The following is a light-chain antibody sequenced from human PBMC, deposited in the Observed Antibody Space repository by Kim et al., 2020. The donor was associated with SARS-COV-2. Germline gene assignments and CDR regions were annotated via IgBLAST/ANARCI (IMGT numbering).Light chain of an antibody. V-gene: IGKV1-5*01. J-gene: IGKJ1*01. CDR1: QSISSW. CDR2: DAS. Sequence: DIQMTQSPSTLSASVGDRVTITCRASQSISSWLAWYQQKPGKAPKLLIYDASTLESGVPSRFSGSGSGTEFTLTISSLQPDDSATYYCQQYNRPATWTFGQGTKVDIK. CDR3: QQYNRPATWT.